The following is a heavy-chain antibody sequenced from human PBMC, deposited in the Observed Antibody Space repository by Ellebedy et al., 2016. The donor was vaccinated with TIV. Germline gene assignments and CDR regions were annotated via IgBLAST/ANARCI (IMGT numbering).Heavy chain of an antibody. J-gene: IGHJ5*02. D-gene: IGHD3-10*01. CDR2: IYYSGST. Sequence: MPSETLSLTCIVSGGSISNYYWRWIRQTPGKGLEWIGSIYYSGSTNYNPSLKSRVIISVDTSKNQFSLKLNSVTAADTAVYYCARDLAGGSGRFDPWGQGTLVTVSS. V-gene: IGHV4-59*01. CDR3: ARDLAGGSGRFDP. CDR1: GGSISNYY.